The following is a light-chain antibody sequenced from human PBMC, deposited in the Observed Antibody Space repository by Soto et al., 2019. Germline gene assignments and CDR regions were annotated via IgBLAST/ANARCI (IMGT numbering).Light chain of an antibody. V-gene: IGLV2-23*01. CDR1: SSDVGSYNL. CDR3: CSYAGSSTFYV. J-gene: IGLJ1*01. Sequence: QSVLNQPASVYGSTGQSITISCTGTSSDVGSYNLVSWYQQHPGKAPKLMIYEGSKRPSGVSNRFSGSKSGNTASLTISGLQAEDEADYYCCSYAGSSTFYVFGTGTKVTVL. CDR2: EGS.